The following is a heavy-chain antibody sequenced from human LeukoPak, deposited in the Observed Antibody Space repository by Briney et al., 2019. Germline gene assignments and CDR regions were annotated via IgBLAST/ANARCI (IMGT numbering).Heavy chain of an antibody. V-gene: IGHV3-23*01. Sequence: QPGGSLRLSCAASGFTFSSYAMSWVRQAPGKGLEWVSAISGSGGSTYYADSVKGRFTISRDNSKNTLYLQMNSLRAEDTAVYYCAKDYPLGYSSSWYSGGRFDYWGQGTLVTVSS. CDR3: AKDYPLGYSSSWYSGGRFDY. J-gene: IGHJ4*02. CDR2: ISGSGGST. D-gene: IGHD6-13*01. CDR1: GFTFSSYA.